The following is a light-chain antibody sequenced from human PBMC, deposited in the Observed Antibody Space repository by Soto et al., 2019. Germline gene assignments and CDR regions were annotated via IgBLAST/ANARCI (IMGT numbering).Light chain of an antibody. V-gene: IGLV2-14*01. CDR3: CSYTSDLTPYV. Sequence: QSVLTQPASVSGSPGQSITISCTGTSSDVGGYNYVSWYQQHPGEAPKLMIYGVTDRPSGISNRFSGSKSGNVASLTISGLQAEDEADYYCCSYTSDLTPYVFGTGTKGTVL. CDR2: GVT. J-gene: IGLJ1*01. CDR1: SSDVGGYNY.